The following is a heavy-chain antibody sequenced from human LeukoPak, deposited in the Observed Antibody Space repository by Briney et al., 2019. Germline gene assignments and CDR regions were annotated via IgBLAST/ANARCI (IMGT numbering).Heavy chain of an antibody. V-gene: IGHV3-23*01. D-gene: IGHD6-13*01. Sequence: GGSLRLSCAASGFTFSSYAMSWVRQAPGKGLEWVSAISSSGGSTYYADSVKGRFTISRDNSKNTLYLQMNSLRAEDTAVYYCARGGYSSSWSGAFDIWGQGTMVTVSS. CDR3: ARGGYSSSWSGAFDI. CDR1: GFTFSSYA. J-gene: IGHJ3*02. CDR2: ISSSGGST.